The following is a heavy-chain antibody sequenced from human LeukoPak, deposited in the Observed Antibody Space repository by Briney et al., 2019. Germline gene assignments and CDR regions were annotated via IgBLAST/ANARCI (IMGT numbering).Heavy chain of an antibody. D-gene: IGHD7-27*01. V-gene: IGHV1-69*05. CDR1: GGTFSSYA. CDR2: IIPIFGTA. CDR3: ARNGDRHDTFDI. Sequence: EASVKVSCKASGGTFSSYAISWVRQAPGQGLEWMGGIIPIFGTANYAQKFQGRVTITTDESTSTAYMELSSLRSEDTAVYHCARNGDRHDTFDIWGQGTMVTVSS. J-gene: IGHJ3*02.